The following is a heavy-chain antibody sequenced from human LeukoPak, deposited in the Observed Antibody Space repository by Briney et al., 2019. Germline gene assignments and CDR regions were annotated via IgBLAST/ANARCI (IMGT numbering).Heavy chain of an antibody. CDR3: ARVDGSVDY. J-gene: IGHJ4*02. Sequence: ASVKASCKASGYTFTRYDINWVRQATGQGLEWMGWINTKSGMTGHAQKFQGRITITKDTSINTVYMELSSLSSEDTAVCFCARVDGSVDYWGQGTLVTVSS. CDR2: INTKSGMT. D-gene: IGHD3-22*01. V-gene: IGHV1-8*03. CDR1: GYTFTRYD.